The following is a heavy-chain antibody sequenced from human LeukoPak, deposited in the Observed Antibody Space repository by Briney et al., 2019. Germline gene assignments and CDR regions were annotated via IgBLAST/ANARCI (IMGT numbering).Heavy chain of an antibody. Sequence: SGTLSLICTVSGGSISSYYWSWIRQPPGRGVAWIGYIYYSGNTNYNPSLNSRVTISVDTSKNQFSLKLNSVTAADTAVYYCARTLSVCSGGSCSVWFDPWGQGTLVTASS. J-gene: IGHJ5*02. V-gene: IGHV4-59*01. CDR2: IYYSGNT. CDR1: GGSISSYY. CDR3: ARTLSVCSGGSCSVWFDP. D-gene: IGHD2-15*01.